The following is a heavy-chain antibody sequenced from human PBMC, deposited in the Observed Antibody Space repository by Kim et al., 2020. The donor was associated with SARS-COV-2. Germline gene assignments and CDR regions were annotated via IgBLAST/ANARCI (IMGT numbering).Heavy chain of an antibody. J-gene: IGHJ6*02. CDR1: GFTFSSYS. Sequence: GGSLRLSCEASGFTFSSYSMNWVRQAPGKGLEWVASISSSSGFLYYADSVEGRVIISRDNAKNSLYLQMDGLRAEDTAVYYCARDQPTALTYFFNGMDVWGQGTTVTVSS. V-gene: IGHV3-21*06. CDR3: ARDQPTALTYFFNGMDV. CDR2: ISSSSGFL. D-gene: IGHD3-9*01.